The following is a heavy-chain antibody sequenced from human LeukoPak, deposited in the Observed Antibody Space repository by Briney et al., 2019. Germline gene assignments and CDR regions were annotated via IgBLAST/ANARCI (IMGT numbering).Heavy chain of an antibody. CDR3: ATSRGEYFDWLNGFDY. V-gene: IGHV4-38-2*01. Sequence: NPSETLSLTCAVSGYSISSGYYWGWIRQPPGKGLEWIGSIYHSGSTYYTPSLKSRVTISVDTSKNQFSLKLSSVTAPDTAVYYCATSRGEYFDWLNGFDYWGQGTLVTVSS. CDR2: IYHSGST. J-gene: IGHJ4*02. D-gene: IGHD3-9*01. CDR1: GYSISSGYY.